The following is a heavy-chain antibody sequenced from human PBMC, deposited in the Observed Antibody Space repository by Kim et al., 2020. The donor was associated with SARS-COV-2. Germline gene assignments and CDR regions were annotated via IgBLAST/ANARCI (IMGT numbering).Heavy chain of an antibody. Sequence: GGSLRLSCAASGFTVSSNYMSWVRQAPGKGLEWVSVIYSGGSTYYADSVKGRFTISRDNSKNTLYLQMNSLRAEDTAVYYCAINWNYVGYAFDIWGQGTMVTVSS. CDR2: IYSGGST. V-gene: IGHV3-53*01. J-gene: IGHJ3*02. CDR3: AINWNYVGYAFDI. D-gene: IGHD1-7*01. CDR1: GFTVSSNY.